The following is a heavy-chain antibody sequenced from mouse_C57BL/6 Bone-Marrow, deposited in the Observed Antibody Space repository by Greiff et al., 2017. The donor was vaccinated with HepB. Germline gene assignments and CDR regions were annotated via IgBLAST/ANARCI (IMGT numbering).Heavy chain of an antibody. CDR3: ARQGDYYGSPYAMDY. CDR1: GYTFTSYW. V-gene: IGHV1-55*01. D-gene: IGHD1-1*01. CDR2: IYPGSGST. J-gene: IGHJ4*01. Sequence: QVQLQQPGAELVKPGASVKMSCKASGYTFTSYWITWVKQRPGHGLEWIGDIYPGSGSTNYNEKFKSKATLTVDTSSSTAYMQLSSLTSEDSAVYYCARQGDYYGSPYAMDYWGQGTSVTVSS.